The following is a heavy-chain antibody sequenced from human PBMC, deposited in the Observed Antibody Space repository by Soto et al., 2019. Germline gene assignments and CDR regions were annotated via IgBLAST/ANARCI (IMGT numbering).Heavy chain of an antibody. CDR1: GFAFSSYA. CDR3: ASEFRLGHSGYERYFQL. Sequence: QVLLVESGGGVVQPGRSLSLSCAASGFAFSSYAMHWVRQAPGKGLEWVAFISYDENNKYYADSGKGRFTISRDNSKNTLSLQMNSLRPEDTAVYYCASEFRLGHSGYERYFQLCGQGTLVTVSS. D-gene: IGHD3-22*01. CDR2: ISYDENNK. J-gene: IGHJ1*01. V-gene: IGHV3-30-3*01.